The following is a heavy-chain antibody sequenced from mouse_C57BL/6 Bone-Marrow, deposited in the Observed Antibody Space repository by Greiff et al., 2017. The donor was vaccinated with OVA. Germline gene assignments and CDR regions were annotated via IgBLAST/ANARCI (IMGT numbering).Heavy chain of an antibody. Sequence: QVQLQQPGAELVKPGASVKLSCKASGYTFTSYWMQWVKQRPGQGLEWIGEIDPSDSYTNYNQKFKGKATLTVDPSSSTAYMQLSSLTSEDSAVYYCARWDEYDGGAYYYAMDYWGQGTSVTVSS. CDR1: GYTFTSYW. V-gene: IGHV1-50*01. CDR2: IDPSDSYT. J-gene: IGHJ4*01. D-gene: IGHD2-4*01. CDR3: ARWDEYDGGAYYYAMDY.